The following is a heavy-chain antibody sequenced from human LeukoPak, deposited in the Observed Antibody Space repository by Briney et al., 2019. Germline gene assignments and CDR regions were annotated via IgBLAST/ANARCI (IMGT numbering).Heavy chain of an antibody. CDR3: ARNPVTTKYFDY. V-gene: IGHV1-46*01. Sequence: ASVKVSCKASGYTFTNYYMHWVRQAPGQGLEWMGIINPSGGSTRYAQKFQGRVTMTRGTSTSTVYMELSSLRSEDTAVYYCARNPVTTKYFDYWGQGTLVTVSS. D-gene: IGHD4-17*01. CDR2: INPSGGST. CDR1: GYTFTNYY. J-gene: IGHJ4*02.